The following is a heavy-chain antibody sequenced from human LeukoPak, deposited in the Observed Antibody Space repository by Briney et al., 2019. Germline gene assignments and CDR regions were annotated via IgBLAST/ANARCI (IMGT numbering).Heavy chain of an antibody. V-gene: IGHV5-51*01. J-gene: IGHJ4*02. CDR1: GCSFTSYW. D-gene: IGHD1-14*01. CDR3: ARRYPEIDY. CDR2: IYPGDSDT. Sequence: GAALKISCKGSGCSFTSYWIGWVRPLPGKGLEWMGIIYPGDSDTRYSPSFQGQVTISADKSISTAYLQWSSLKASDTAMYYCARRYPEIDYWGQGTLVTVSS.